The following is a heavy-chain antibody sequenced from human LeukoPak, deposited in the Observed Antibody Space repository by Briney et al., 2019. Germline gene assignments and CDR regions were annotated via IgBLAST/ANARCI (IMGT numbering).Heavy chain of an antibody. CDR2: INSSSSII. CDR1: GFTFSTYS. V-gene: IGHV3-48*04. D-gene: IGHD1-26*01. J-gene: IGHJ3*02. CDR3: AKMVGAFVYAFDI. Sequence: GGSLRPSCAASGFTFSTYSMNWVRQAPGKGLEWVSYINSSSSIIFYVDSVKGRFTISRDNSKNTLYLQMNSLRAEDTAVYYCAKMVGAFVYAFDIWGQGTMVTVSS.